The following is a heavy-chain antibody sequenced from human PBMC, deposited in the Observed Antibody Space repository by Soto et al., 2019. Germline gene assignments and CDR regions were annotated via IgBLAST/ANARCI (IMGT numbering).Heavy chain of an antibody. V-gene: IGHV1-2*02. Sequence: GASVKVSCKASGYTFTGYYMHWVRQAPGQGLEWMGWINPNSGGTNYAQKFQGRVTMTRDTSISTAYMELSRLRSDDTAVYYCARVYSRGQNRYSSSWYGYYGMDVWGQGPTVSVS. J-gene: IGHJ6*02. CDR1: GYTFTGYY. D-gene: IGHD6-13*01. CDR2: INPNSGGT. CDR3: ARVYSRGQNRYSSSWYGYYGMDV.